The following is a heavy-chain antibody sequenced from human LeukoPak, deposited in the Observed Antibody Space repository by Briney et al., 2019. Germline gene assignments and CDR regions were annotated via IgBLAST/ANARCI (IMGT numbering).Heavy chain of an antibody. J-gene: IGHJ4*02. Sequence: SETLSLTCAVYGGSFSGYHWSWIRQPPGKGLEWIGEINHSGSTNYNPSLKSRVTISVDTSKNQFSLKLSSVTAADTAVYYCARGRPRGLAPMVRGVILLDYWGQGTLVTVSS. CDR1: GGSFSGYH. D-gene: IGHD3-10*01. CDR2: INHSGST. CDR3: ARGRPRGLAPMVRGVILLDY. V-gene: IGHV4-34*01.